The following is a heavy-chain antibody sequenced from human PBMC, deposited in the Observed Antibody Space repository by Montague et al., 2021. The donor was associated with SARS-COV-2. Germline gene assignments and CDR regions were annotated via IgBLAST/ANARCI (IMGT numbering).Heavy chain of an antibody. CDR3: AWWDPQTLTVISLRGKSANDY. V-gene: IGHV4-34*01. CDR1: GESFSGFF. Sequence: SETLSLTCAVYGESFSGFFWSWIRQPPGKRLEWIAEINDRGVTNYNYNPSLGSRVTISAATSKNQFSLKLRSVNAAGTAVYYYAWWDPQTLTVISLRGKSANDYWGQGTLVTVSS. D-gene: IGHD4-11*01. J-gene: IGHJ4*02. CDR2: INDRGVTNY.